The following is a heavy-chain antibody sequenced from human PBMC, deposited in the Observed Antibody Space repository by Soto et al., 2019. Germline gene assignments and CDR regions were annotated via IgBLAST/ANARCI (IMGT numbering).Heavy chain of an antibody. CDR2: IKSKVDSATT. Sequence: EVQLLESGGGLEQPGGSLRLSCAASGFTFSNAWMSWVRQAPGKGLEWVGRIKSKVDSATTDYAAPVKGRFSISRDDSRNTLYLQMNSLKIEDTAVYYCTTDDPINRNWGQGTLVTVSS. V-gene: IGHV3-15*01. CDR3: TTDDPINRN. CDR1: GFTFSNAW. J-gene: IGHJ4*02.